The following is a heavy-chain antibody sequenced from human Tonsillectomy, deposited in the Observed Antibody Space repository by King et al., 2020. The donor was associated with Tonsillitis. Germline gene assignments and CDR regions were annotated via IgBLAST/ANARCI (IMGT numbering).Heavy chain of an antibody. D-gene: IGHD3-16*01. V-gene: IGHV1-2*02. Sequence: VQLVESGAEVKKPGASVELSCKAAGNIFTTYYVHWVRQAPGQGLESMGWIHADSGVTTYLQKFQGRVTMTSDTSISTVYMELSSLTSDDTAMYFCARAGGSDVYYYNAFDFWGQGTMVTVSP. CDR1: GNIFTTYY. CDR3: ARAGGSDVYYYNAFDF. CDR2: IHADSGVT. J-gene: IGHJ3*01.